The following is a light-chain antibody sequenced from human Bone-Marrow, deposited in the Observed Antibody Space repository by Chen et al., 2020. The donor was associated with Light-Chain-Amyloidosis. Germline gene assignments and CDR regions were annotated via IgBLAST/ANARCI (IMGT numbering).Light chain of an antibody. CDR2: GAS. CDR3: QQYYDWPPWT. V-gene: IGKV3D-15*01. Sequence: VTMQSPATLSVSPGEIATLSCRASENVNSKLAWYQQKPGQAPRLLIYGASIRATGIPDRFRGGGSGTEFTLTISSLQSEDFAVYYCQQYYDWPPWTFGQGTKVEIK. CDR1: ENVNSK. J-gene: IGKJ1*01.